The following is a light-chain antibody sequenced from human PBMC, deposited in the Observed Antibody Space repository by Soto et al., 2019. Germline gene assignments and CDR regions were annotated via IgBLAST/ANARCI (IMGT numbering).Light chain of an antibody. CDR1: QSISSW. V-gene: IGKV1-5*03. J-gene: IGKJ1*01. CDR3: QQYDNDSCT. CDR2: QPS. Sequence: DIQMTQSPSTLSASVGDRVIITCRARQSISSWLAWYQQQPGKAHNPLIYQPSTLKSGVPSRFSGSGSGTEFTLTISSLEPDDFATFYCQQYDNDSCTFGKGTKVEIK.